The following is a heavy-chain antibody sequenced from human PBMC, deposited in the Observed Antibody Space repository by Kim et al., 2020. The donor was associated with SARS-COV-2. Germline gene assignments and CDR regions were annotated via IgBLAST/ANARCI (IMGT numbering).Heavy chain of an antibody. CDR1: GFTFSSYS. CDR2: ISSSSSYI. CDR3: ARDRAPDYGDYDVPPIHYYYGMDV. Sequence: GGSLRLSCAASGFTFSSYSMNWVRQAPGKGLEWVSSISSSSSYIYYADSVKGRFTISRDNAKNSLYLQMNSLRAEDTAVYYCARDRAPDYGDYDVPPIHYYYGMDVWGQGTTVTVSS. D-gene: IGHD4-17*01. V-gene: IGHV3-21*01. J-gene: IGHJ6*02.